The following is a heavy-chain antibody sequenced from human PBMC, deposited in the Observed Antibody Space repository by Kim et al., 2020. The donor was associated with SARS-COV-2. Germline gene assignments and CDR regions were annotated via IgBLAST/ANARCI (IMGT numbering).Heavy chain of an antibody. CDR1: GFTVSSNY. Sequence: GGSLRLSCAASGFTVSSNYMRWVRQAPGKGLEWVSVIYSGGSTYYADSVKGRFTISRDNSKNTLYLQMNSLRAEDTAVYYCASLSCGGDCYYDYYGMDVWGQGTTVTVSS. D-gene: IGHD2-21*02. CDR2: IYSGGST. CDR3: ASLSCGGDCYYDYYGMDV. J-gene: IGHJ6*02. V-gene: IGHV3-53*01.